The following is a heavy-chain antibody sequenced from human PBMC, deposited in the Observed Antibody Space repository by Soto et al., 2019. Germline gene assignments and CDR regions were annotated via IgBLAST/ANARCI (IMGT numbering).Heavy chain of an antibody. Sequence: ASVKVSCKASGYTFTRYGISWVRQAPGQGLEWMGWINAYNGNTNYAQKLQGRVTMTRDTSISTAYMELSSLRSEDTAVYYCARAAPSEEENWFDPWGQGTLVTVSS. V-gene: IGHV1-18*01. CDR3: ARAAPSEEENWFDP. J-gene: IGHJ5*02. CDR1: GYTFTRYG. CDR2: INAYNGNT.